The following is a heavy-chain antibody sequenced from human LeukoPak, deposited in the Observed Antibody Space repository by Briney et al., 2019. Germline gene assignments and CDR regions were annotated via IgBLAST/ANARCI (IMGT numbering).Heavy chain of an antibody. CDR2: IYYSGST. D-gene: IGHD1-1*01. J-gene: IGHJ4*02. V-gene: IGHV4-59*01. Sequence: SETLSLTCTVSGGSISSYYWSWIRRPPGKGLEWIGYIYYSGSTNYNPSLKSRVTISVDTSKNQFSLKLSSVTAADTAVYYCARGGTGDPPFDYWGQGTLVTVSS. CDR3: ARGGTGDPPFDY. CDR1: GGSISSYY.